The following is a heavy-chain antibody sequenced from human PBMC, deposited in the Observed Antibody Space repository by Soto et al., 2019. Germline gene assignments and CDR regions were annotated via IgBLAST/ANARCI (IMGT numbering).Heavy chain of an antibody. CDR3: ASPLKWSGYYIAFDY. Sequence: QVQLLQSGAEVKKPGSSVKVSYKASGATFSSFAFSWVRQAPGQGLEWMGVIIPIFDTISYAQKFQGRVTITADESTRTAYMELNSLTSDDTAVYYCASPLKWSGYYIAFDYWGQGTLVIVSS. J-gene: IGHJ4*02. D-gene: IGHD3-3*01. CDR2: IIPIFDTI. CDR1: GATFSSFA. V-gene: IGHV1-69*01.